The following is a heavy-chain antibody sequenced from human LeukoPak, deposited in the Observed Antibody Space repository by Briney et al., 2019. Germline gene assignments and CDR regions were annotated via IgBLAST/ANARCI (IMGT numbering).Heavy chain of an antibody. Sequence: ASVKVSCKASGDTFTSNGMTWVRQAPGQGLEWMGWISVYNGDANYAQKLQGRVTTTTDTSTSTAYMELRSLRSDDTAVYYCARVGGGGYCSSTSCHLLFWGQGTLVTVSS. J-gene: IGHJ4*02. V-gene: IGHV1-18*01. CDR3: ARVGGGGYCSSTSCHLLF. D-gene: IGHD2-2*01. CDR1: GDTFTSNG. CDR2: ISVYNGDA.